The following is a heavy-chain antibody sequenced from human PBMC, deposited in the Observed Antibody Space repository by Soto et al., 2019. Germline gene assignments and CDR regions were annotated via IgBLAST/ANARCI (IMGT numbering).Heavy chain of an antibody. CDR3: ASDPPPPDS. CDR1: GYTFASYA. Sequence: QVQLVQSGAEVKKTGASVKVSCKASGYTFASYAISWMRQAPGQGLEWMGWISAYNGNPNYAQKLQGRVALTTDTATRAAYMELRSLSSDDTAVYYFASDPPPPDSWGQGPLVPFSS. CDR2: ISAYNGNP. V-gene: IGHV1-18*01. J-gene: IGHJ4*02.